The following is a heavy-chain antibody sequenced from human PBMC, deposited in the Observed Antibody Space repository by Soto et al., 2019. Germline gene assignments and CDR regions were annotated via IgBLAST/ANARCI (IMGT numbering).Heavy chain of an antibody. J-gene: IGHJ4*02. Sequence: QVQLQESGPGLVKPSETLSLTCTVSGGSINSYYWSWIRQPPGKGLEWIGYIFYSGSTNYNPSLKSRVTISVDTSKNQFSLKLSSVTAADTAVYYCARRYSSSFDYWGQGTLVTVSS. CDR2: IFYSGST. CDR3: ARRYSSSFDY. D-gene: IGHD6-13*01. V-gene: IGHV4-59*08. CDR1: GGSINSYY.